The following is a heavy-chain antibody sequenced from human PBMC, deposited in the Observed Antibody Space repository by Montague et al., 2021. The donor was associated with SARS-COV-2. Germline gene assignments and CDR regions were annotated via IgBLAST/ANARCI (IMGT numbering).Heavy chain of an antibody. D-gene: IGHD3-9*01. CDR1: GFSLSTPDVG. Sequence: PALVKPTQTLTLTCTFSGFSLSTPDVGAGWIRQPPGKALEWVAVIYSNDEKRYSPSLRNRLTITKDTAKNQVVLSLTYVDPVDTATYYCAHLIRYYDIFAGIPFDYWGQGSQVTVSS. CDR3: AHLIRYYDIFAGIPFDY. V-gene: IGHV2-5*01. CDR2: IYSNDEK. J-gene: IGHJ4*02.